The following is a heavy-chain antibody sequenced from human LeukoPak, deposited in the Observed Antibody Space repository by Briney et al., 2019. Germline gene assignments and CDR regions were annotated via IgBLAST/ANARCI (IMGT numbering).Heavy chain of an antibody. D-gene: IGHD2-15*01. CDR1: GFPFSSYA. Sequence: GGSLTLSCSASGFPFSSYAMHWVRQAPGKGLEDVSAISDSGGSTYYADSVKGRFTISRDNSKNTLYLQMSSLRAEDTAVYFCVRGYSFGPYGMDVWGQGTTVTVSS. V-gene: IGHV3-64D*09. J-gene: IGHJ6*02. CDR3: VRGYSFGPYGMDV. CDR2: ISDSGGST.